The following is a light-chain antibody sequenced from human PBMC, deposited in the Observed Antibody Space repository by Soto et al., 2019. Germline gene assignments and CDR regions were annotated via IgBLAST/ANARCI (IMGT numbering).Light chain of an antibody. V-gene: IGKV3-20*01. J-gene: IGKJ1*01. CDR1: QSTSSGY. Sequence: EIVLTQSPGTLSLPPGERATLSCRASQSTSSGYLAWYQHKPGQAPRLLIYGASARATGIPDRFSGSGSGTDFTLTIGRLEPEDSAVYYCQHYCNSQKTFGHGTKVEIK. CDR2: GAS. CDR3: QHYCNSQKT.